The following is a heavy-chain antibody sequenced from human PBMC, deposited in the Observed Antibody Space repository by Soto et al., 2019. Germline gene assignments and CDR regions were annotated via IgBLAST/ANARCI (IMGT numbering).Heavy chain of an antibody. V-gene: IGHV1-8*01. CDR3: ARSGGSLLLALYYYYYYMDV. D-gene: IGHD2-15*01. Sequence: ASVTVSCTASGYTFTSYDINWVRQATGQGLEWMGWMNPNSGNTGYAQKFQGRVTMTRNTSISTAYMELSSLRSEDTAVYYCARSGGSLLLALYYYYYYMDVWGKGTTVTVSS. CDR1: GYTFTSYD. CDR2: MNPNSGNT. J-gene: IGHJ6*03.